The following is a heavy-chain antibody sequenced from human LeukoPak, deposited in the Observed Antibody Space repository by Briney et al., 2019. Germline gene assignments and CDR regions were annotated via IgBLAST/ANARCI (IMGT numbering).Heavy chain of an antibody. J-gene: IGHJ3*02. Sequence: ASVKVSCKASGYTFTGYYMHWVRQAPGQGLEWMGWINPNSGGTNYAQKFQGRVTMTRDTSISTAYMELSRLRSDDTAVYYCATVPVMLYGSEGYAFDIWGQGTMVTVSS. D-gene: IGHD3-10*01. CDR1: GYTFTGYY. V-gene: IGHV1-2*02. CDR3: ATVPVMLYGSEGYAFDI. CDR2: INPNSGGT.